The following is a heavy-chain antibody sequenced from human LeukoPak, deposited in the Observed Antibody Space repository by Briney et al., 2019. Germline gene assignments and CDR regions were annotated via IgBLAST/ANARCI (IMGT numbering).Heavy chain of an antibody. CDR3: ARGYYGMDL. CDR2: INPKTGDT. J-gene: IGHJ6*02. Sequence: ASVKVSCKASGYNFIGQYLYWARQTPGQGLEWMGWINPKTGDTDSAQNFQGRVTMTRDTSVSTVYMELSRLTTDDTAVYYCARGYYGMDLWGQGTTVTVSS. V-gene: IGHV1-2*02. CDR1: GYNFIGQY.